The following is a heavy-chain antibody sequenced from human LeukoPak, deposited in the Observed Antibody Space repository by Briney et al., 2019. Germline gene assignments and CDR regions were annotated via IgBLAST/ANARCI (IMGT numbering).Heavy chain of an antibody. CDR3: AKDFNPIALAGLFDY. J-gene: IGHJ4*02. V-gene: IGHV3-23*01. CDR1: GCTFSSYA. CDR2: ISGSGGST. D-gene: IGHD6-19*01. Sequence: GGSLRLSRPASGCTFSSYAMSWVRQAPGKELEGVSAISGSGGSTYYADSVKGRFTISRDNTNNSLYLQMTRLRAQYTAVYYCAKDFNPIALAGLFDYWGQGTLVTVSS.